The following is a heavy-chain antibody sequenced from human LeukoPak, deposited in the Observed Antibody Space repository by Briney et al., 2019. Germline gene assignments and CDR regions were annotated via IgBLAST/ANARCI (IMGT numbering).Heavy chain of an antibody. CDR1: GGSISSSSHY. CDR2: VST. D-gene: IGHD5-18*01. Sequence: TSETLSLTCTVSGGSISSSSHYWGWIRQPPGKGLEWIGVSTYYNPSLKNRVTISRDTSKNQFSLKLSSVPAADTAIYYCARAGYSYGIISYFDFWGQGTLVTVSS. CDR3: ARAGYSYGIISYFDF. V-gene: IGHV4-39*01. J-gene: IGHJ4*02.